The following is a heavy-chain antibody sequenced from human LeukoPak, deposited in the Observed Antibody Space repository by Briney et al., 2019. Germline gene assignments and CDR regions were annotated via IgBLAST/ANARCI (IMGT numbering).Heavy chain of an antibody. CDR3: ARFPTGYVWGSYRFWVDY. J-gene: IGHJ4*02. CDR1: GYTFTGYY. V-gene: IGHV1-2*02. Sequence: PSASVKVSCKASGYTFTGYYMHWVRQAPGQGLEWMGWINPNSGGTNYAQKFQGRVTMTRDTSISTAYMELSRLRSDDTAVYYCARFPTGYVWGSYRFWVDYWGQGTLVTVSS. D-gene: IGHD3-16*02. CDR2: INPNSGGT.